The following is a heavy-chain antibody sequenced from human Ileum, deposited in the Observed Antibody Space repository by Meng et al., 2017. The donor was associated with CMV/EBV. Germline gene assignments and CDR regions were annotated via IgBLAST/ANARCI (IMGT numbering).Heavy chain of an antibody. CDR3: ARDPTDSSGYYYGMDV. V-gene: IGHV3-11*01. J-gene: IGHJ6*02. CDR2: ISSSGSTI. D-gene: IGHD3-22*01. CDR1: GFTFSDYY. Sequence: GESLKISCAASGFTFSDYYMSWIRQAPGKGLEWVSYISSSGSTIYYADSVKGRFTISRDNAKNSLYLQMNSLRAEDTAVYYCARDPTDSSGYYYGMDVWGQGTMVTVSS.